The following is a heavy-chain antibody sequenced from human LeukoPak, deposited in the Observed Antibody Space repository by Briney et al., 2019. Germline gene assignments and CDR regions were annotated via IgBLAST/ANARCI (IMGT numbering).Heavy chain of an antibody. CDR2: IYSGGST. J-gene: IGHJ4*02. V-gene: IGHV3-66*01. CDR1: GFTFSSYA. D-gene: IGHD3-9*01. CDR3: ARGYDILTGYQDY. Sequence: PGGSLRLSCAASGFTFSSYAMSWVRQAPGKGLEWVSVIYSGGSTYYADSVKGRFTISRDNSKNTLYLQMNSLRAEDTAVYYCARGYDILTGYQDYWGQGTLVTVSS.